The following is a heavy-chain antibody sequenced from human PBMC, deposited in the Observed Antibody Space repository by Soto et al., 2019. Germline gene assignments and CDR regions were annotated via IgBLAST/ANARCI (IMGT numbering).Heavy chain of an antibody. CDR3: VRMASSGTLNSFDP. CDR1: ESTWMKYH. Sequence: ASVKVSSKASESTWMKYHISWARHATGQGLEWMVWMNRNSGNTGYALKFQGRVSMTRNTSIYTVYLELSSLASDDTAVYYCVRMASSGTLNSFDPWGQVSLDTFST. V-gene: IGHV1-8*01. D-gene: IGHD1-1*01. CDR2: MNRNSGNT. J-gene: IGHJ5*02.